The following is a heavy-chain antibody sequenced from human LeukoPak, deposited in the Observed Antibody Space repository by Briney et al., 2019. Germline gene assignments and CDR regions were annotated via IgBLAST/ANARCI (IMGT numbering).Heavy chain of an antibody. D-gene: IGHD6-19*01. Sequence: GGSLRLSCAASGFTFSSYDMHWVRQAPGKGLEWVAVIWYDGSNKYYADSVKGRFTISRDNSKNTLYLQMNSLRAEDTAVYYCASRTFSSGWLIDYWGQGTLVTVSS. CDR3: ASRTFSSGWLIDY. CDR1: GFTFSSYD. J-gene: IGHJ4*02. CDR2: IWYDGSNK. V-gene: IGHV3-33*01.